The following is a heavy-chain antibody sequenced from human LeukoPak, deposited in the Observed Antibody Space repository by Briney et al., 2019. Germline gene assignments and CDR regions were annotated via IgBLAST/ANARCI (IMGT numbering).Heavy chain of an antibody. D-gene: IGHD2/OR15-2a*01. CDR1: GFTFSSYG. J-gene: IGHJ4*02. Sequence: GGSLRLSCAASGFTFSSYGMHWVRQAPGKGLEWVAFIRYDGSNKYYADSVKGRFTISRDNSKNTLYLQMNSLRAEDTAVYYCAEPGFEYFYYFDYWGQGTLVTVSS. V-gene: IGHV3-30*02. CDR2: IRYDGSNK. CDR3: AEPGFEYFYYFDY.